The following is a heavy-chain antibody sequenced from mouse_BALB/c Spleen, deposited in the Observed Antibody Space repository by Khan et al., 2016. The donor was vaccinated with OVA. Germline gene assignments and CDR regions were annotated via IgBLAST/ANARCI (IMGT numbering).Heavy chain of an antibody. D-gene: IGHD2-13*01. CDR2: ISDGGSYT. J-gene: IGHJ3*01. V-gene: IGHV5-4*02. Sequence: EVELVESGGGLVKPGGSLKLSCAASGFTFSDYYMYWVRQTPEKRLEWVATISDGGSYTYYPDSVEGRFTISRDDVKNNLYLQMSSLKSEDTAMSYCARGYYGDPFAYWGQGTLVTVSA. CDR1: GFTFSDYY. CDR3: ARGYYGDPFAY.